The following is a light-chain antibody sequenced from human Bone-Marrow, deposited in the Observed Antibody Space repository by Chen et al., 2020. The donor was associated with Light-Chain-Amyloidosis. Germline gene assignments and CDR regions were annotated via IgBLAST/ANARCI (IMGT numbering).Light chain of an antibody. V-gene: IGLV2-14*03. CDR2: DVS. CDR3: SSRTSSATLYV. CDR1: SSDVGGYNF. Sequence: QSALTQPASVSGSPGQSITISCTGTSSDVGGYNFVSWYQQHPGKAPKLMIYDVSTRPSGVSNRFSGSKSGNTASLTSSGLQAEDEADYYCSSRTSSATLYVFGTGTKVTVL. J-gene: IGLJ1*01.